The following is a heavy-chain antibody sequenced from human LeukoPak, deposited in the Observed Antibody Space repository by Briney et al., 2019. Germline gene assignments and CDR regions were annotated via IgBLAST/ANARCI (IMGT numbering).Heavy chain of an antibody. J-gene: IGHJ4*02. Sequence: PSETLSLTCTVSGGSISSYYWSWIRQPPGKGLEWIGYIYYSGSTNYNPSLKSRVTISVDTSKNQFSLKLSSVTAVDTAVYYCARLHRGIAVAGTIDYWGQGTLVTVSS. D-gene: IGHD6-19*01. CDR3: ARLHRGIAVAGTIDY. CDR2: IYYSGST. V-gene: IGHV4-59*01. CDR1: GGSISSYY.